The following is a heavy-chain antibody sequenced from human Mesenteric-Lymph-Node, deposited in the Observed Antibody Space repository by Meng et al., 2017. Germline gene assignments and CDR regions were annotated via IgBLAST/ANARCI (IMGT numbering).Heavy chain of an antibody. V-gene: IGHV4-34*01. J-gene: IGHJ4*02. CDR2: INHSGST. CDR3: ARVGGSYYEADY. CDR1: GGSFSGYY. D-gene: IGHD1-26*01. Sequence: SETLSLTCAVYGGSFSGYYWSWIRQPPGKGLEWFGKINHSGSTNYNPSLKSRVTISVDTSKNQFSLKISSVTAADSAVYYCARVGGSYYEADYWGQGTLVTVSS.